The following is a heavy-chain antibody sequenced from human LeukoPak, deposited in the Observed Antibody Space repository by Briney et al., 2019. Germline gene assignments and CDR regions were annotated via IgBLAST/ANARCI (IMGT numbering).Heavy chain of an antibody. V-gene: IGHV4-34*01. Sequence: SETLSLACAVYGGSFSGYYWSWIRQPPGKGLEWIGEINHSGSTNYNPSLKSRVTISVDTSKNQFSLKLGSVTAADTAVYYCARMAPRLLLRSYAFDIWGQGTMVTVSS. CDR3: ARMAPRLLLRSYAFDI. D-gene: IGHD3-22*01. CDR1: GGSFSGYY. J-gene: IGHJ3*02. CDR2: INHSGST.